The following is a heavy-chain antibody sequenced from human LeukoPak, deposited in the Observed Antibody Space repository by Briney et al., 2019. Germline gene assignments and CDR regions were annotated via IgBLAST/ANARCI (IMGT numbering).Heavy chain of an antibody. CDR1: GFTFSSYS. V-gene: IGHV3-21*01. Sequence: GGSLRLSCAASGFTFSSYSMNWVRQAPGKGLEWVSSISSSSSYIYYADSVKGRFTISRDNAKNSLYLQMNSLRAEDTAVYCCASSEGATADYWGQGTLVTVSS. CDR3: ASSEGATADY. J-gene: IGHJ4*02. CDR2: ISSSSSYI. D-gene: IGHD1-26*01.